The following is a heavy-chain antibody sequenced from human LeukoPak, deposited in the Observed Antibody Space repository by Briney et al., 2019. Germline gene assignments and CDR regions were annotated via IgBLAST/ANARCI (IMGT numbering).Heavy chain of an antibody. CDR3: GAVGATWYYGMDV. CDR2: IKQDGSEK. D-gene: IGHD1-26*01. Sequence: GGSLRLSCAASGFTLSSYWMSWVRQAPGKGLEWVANIKQDGSEKYYVDSVKGRFTISRDNAKNSLYLQMNSLRAEDTAVYYCGAVGATWYYGMDVWGQGTTVTVSS. J-gene: IGHJ6*02. CDR1: GFTLSSYW. V-gene: IGHV3-7*01.